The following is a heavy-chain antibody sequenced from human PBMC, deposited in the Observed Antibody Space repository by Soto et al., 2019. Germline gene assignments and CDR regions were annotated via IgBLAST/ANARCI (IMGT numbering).Heavy chain of an antibody. V-gene: IGHV3-11*01. CDR3: ARDEGDGDYGPPYDYYYYGMDV. Sequence: GGSLRLSCAASGFTFSDYYMSWIRQAPGKGLEWVSYISSSGSTIYYADSVKGRFTISRDNAKNSLYLQMNSLRAEDTAVYYCARDEGDGDYGPPYDYYYYGMDVWGQGTTVTASS. D-gene: IGHD4-17*01. CDR2: ISSSGSTI. J-gene: IGHJ6*02. CDR1: GFTFSDYY.